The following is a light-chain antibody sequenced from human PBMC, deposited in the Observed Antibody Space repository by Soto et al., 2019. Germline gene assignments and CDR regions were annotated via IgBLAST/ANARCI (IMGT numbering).Light chain of an antibody. V-gene: IGKV3-15*01. CDR3: QKYNNWPET. Sequence: MTRYPDTLSVSPGAQATLPCMASQNIGDNLAWYQQKPGQAPRLLIYDASIRATGVPARFSGSGSGTEFTLTISSLQSEDFAVYFCQKYNNWPETFGQGTEVDIK. CDR2: DAS. CDR1: QNIGDN. J-gene: IGKJ1*01.